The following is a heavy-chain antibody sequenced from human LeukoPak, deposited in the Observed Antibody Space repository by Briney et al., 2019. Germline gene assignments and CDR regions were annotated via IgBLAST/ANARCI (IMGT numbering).Heavy chain of an antibody. J-gene: IGHJ4*02. CDR2: IYNSGST. D-gene: IGHD4-11*01. CDR1: GGSVSSGDYY. V-gene: IGHV4-30-4*01. CDR3: ARHVTTVTFFDF. Sequence: SETLSLTCTVSGGSVSSGDYYWSWIRQPPGKGLEWIGYIYNSGSTYYNPSLKSRLTISEDTSKNQSSLKLSSVTAADTAVYFCARHVTTVTFFDFWGQGTLVTVSS.